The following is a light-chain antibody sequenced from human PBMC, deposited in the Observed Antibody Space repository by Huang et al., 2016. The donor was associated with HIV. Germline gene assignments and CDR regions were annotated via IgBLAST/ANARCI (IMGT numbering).Light chain of an antibody. Sequence: EIVMTQSPATLSVSPGEGATLSCRASQRVSSNLAWYQQRPGQPPRLLIHSASTRATGISARISGSGSGTEFTLTISSLRSEDFAVYYCQQYKDWPPLTFGGGTKVGI. CDR3: QQYKDWPPLT. V-gene: IGKV3-15*01. J-gene: IGKJ4*01. CDR1: QRVSSN. CDR2: SAS.